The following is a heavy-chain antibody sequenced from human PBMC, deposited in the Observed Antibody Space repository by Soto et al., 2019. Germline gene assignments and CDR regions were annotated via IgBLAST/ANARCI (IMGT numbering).Heavy chain of an antibody. CDR3: TTDIHGGNLLGMDV. D-gene: IGHD2-15*01. Sequence: GGSLRLSCAAFGFTFSNAWMSWVRQAPGKGLEWVGRIKSKTDGGTTDYAAPVKGRFTISRDDSKNTLYLQMNSLKTEDTAVYYCTTDIHGGNLLGMDVWGQGTTVTVSS. CDR2: IKSKTDGGTT. V-gene: IGHV3-15*01. J-gene: IGHJ6*02. CDR1: GFTFSNAW.